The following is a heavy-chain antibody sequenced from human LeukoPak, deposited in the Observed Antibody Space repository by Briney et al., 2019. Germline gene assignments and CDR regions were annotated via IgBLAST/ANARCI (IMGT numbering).Heavy chain of an antibody. CDR3: ARHSPNYYDSSDLDVRYFDY. J-gene: IGHJ4*02. CDR1: GGSISSSSYY. V-gene: IGHV4-39*01. D-gene: IGHD3-22*01. CDR2: IYYSGST. Sequence: PSETLSLTCTVSGGSISSSSYYWGWIRQLPGKGLEWIGSIYYSGSTYYNPSLKSRVTISVDTSKNQFSLKLSSVTAADTAVYYCARHSPNYYDSSDLDVRYFDYWGQGTLVTVSS.